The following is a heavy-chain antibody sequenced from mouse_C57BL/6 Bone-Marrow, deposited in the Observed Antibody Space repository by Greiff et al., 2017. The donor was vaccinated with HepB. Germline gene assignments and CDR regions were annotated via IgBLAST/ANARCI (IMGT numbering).Heavy chain of an antibody. V-gene: IGHV5-4*01. D-gene: IGHD2-10*01. CDR1: GFTFSSYA. CDR3: ARAAYFLAWFAY. CDR2: ISDGGSYT. J-gene: IGHJ3*01. Sequence: EVQVVESGGGLVKPGGSLKLSCAASGFTFSSYAMSWVRQTPEKRLEWVATISDGGSYTYYPDNVKGRFPISRDNTKNNLYLQMSHLKSEDTAMYYCARAAYFLAWFAYWGQGTLVTVSA.